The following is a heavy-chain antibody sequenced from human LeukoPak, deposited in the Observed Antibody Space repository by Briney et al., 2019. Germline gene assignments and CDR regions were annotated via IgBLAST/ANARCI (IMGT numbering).Heavy chain of an antibody. CDR2: ISSSSSYI. J-gene: IGHJ3*02. CDR1: GFTFSSYR. V-gene: IGHV3-21*01. D-gene: IGHD3-10*01. CDR3: ARSRYYGSKNDAFDI. Sequence: GGSLRLSCAASGFTFSSYRMNWVRQPPGKGLEWVSSISSSSSYIYYADSVKGRFTISRDNAKNSLYLQMNSLRAEDTAVYYCARSRYYGSKNDAFDIWGQGTMVTVSS.